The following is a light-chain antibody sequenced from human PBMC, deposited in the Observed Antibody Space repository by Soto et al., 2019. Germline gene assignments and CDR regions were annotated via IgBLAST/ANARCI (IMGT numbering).Light chain of an antibody. CDR2: DAS. CDR1: QNIYTY. V-gene: IGKV1-5*01. CDR3: PVSDTYLGI. J-gene: IGKJ4*01. Sequence: RFPLIASVGDRVTITCRASQNIYTYLAWYQHKPGNAPKLLIHDASTLQTGVPSRFSGSGSGTQFTLTIIFFQPDDFTTYYSPVSDTYLGIFGGVTKVDIK.